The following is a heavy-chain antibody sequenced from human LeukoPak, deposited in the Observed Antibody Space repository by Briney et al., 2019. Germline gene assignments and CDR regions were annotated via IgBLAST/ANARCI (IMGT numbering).Heavy chain of an antibody. CDR1: GFSFRGYG. Sequence: HPGGSLRLSCAASGFSFRGYGMHWVRQAPERGLEYVSAISADGGTTDYLNSVKGRFTISRDNSKNTLYLQMGRLRSDDTAIYYCARGRGGPPFDFWGQGTVVTVAS. J-gene: IGHJ4*02. CDR2: ISADGGTT. V-gene: IGHV3-64*01. D-gene: IGHD3-10*01. CDR3: ARGRGGPPFDF.